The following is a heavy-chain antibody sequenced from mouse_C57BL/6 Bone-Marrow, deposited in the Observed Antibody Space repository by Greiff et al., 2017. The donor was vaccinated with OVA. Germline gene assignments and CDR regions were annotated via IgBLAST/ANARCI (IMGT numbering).Heavy chain of an antibody. CDR3: TDYYGSSHWYFDV. J-gene: IGHJ1*03. Sequence: DVMLVESGGGLVQPGGSMKLSCVASGFTFSNYWMNWVRQSPEKGLEWVAQIRLKSDNYATHYAESVKGRFTISRDDSKSSVYLQMNNLRAEDTGIYYCTDYYGSSHWYFDVWGTGTTVTVSS. CDR2: IRLKSDNYAT. D-gene: IGHD1-1*01. CDR1: GFTFSNYW. V-gene: IGHV6-3*01.